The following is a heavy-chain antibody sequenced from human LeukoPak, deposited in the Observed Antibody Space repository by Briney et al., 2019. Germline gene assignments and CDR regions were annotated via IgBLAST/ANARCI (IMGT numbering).Heavy chain of an antibody. CDR3: ARGSRGYSYG. V-gene: IGHV4-34*01. CDR1: GGSFSGYY. J-gene: IGHJ4*02. CDR2: INHSGST. D-gene: IGHD5-18*01. Sequence: SEALSHTCAVYGGSFSGYYWSWIRQPPGKGLEWIGEINHSGSTNYNPSLKSRVTISVDTSNNQFSLKLSSVTAADTAVYYCARGSRGYSYGWGQGTLVTVSS.